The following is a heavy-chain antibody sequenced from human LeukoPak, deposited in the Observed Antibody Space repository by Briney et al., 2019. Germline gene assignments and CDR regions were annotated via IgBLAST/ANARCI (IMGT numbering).Heavy chain of an antibody. CDR2: ISYDGSNK. CDR1: GFTFSSYA. D-gene: IGHD2-15*01. J-gene: IGHJ4*02. V-gene: IGHV3-30-3*01. CDR3: AREGAYCSGGSCQTNFDY. Sequence: GGSLRLSCAASGFTFSSYAMHGVRQAPGKGLEWVAVISYDGSNKYYADSVKGRFTISRDNSKNTLYLQMNSLRAEDTAVYYCAREGAYCSGGSCQTNFDYWGQGTLVTVSS.